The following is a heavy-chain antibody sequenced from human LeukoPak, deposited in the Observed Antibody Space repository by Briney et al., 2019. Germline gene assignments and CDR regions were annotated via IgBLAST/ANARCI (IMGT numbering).Heavy chain of an antibody. CDR3: ARRGLTLRTWYFDL. J-gene: IGHJ2*01. V-gene: IGHV4-38-2*01. Sequence: SETLSLTCAVSGYSVNSDYYWGCIRQSPGKGLEWIGSTTHRGTTYHNPPLMRRVSISLDSSKNHLSLKLRSVTAADTAIYYCARRGLTLRTWYFDLWGRGTLVTVSS. D-gene: IGHD3-10*01. CDR2: TTHRGTT. CDR1: GYSVNSDYY.